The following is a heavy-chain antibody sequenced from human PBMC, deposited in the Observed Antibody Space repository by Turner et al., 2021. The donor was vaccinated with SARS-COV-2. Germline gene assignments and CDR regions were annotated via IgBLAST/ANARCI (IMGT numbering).Heavy chain of an antibody. V-gene: IGHV4-39*01. CDR1: GGPISSSSYS. D-gene: IGHD3-22*01. Sequence: QLQLQESGPGLVKPSETLSLTCTVSGGPISSSSYSWGCIRQPPGKGLEWIGSIYCSGSTYYTPSLKSRVSISVDTSKNQFSLRLISATAADTAVYYCATPSVSYDSSGYYHFDLWGRGTLVTVSS. CDR2: IYCSGST. CDR3: ATPSVSYDSSGYYHFDL. J-gene: IGHJ2*01.